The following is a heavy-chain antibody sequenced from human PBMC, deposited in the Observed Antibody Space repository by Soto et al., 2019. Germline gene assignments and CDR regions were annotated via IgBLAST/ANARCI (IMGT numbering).Heavy chain of an antibody. CDR2: IYPHDSDT. D-gene: IGHD1-1*01. CDR3: ARHGRDGENYYFDY. Sequence: PGESLKISCNVSGYNFNNYWIAWVRQMPGKGLELLGLIYPHDSDTRYSPSFQGQVTISDDKSISTAYLQWRSLKTSDTAMYYCARHGRDGENYYFDYWGHGTPVTV. CDR1: GYNFNNYW. J-gene: IGHJ4*01. V-gene: IGHV5-51*01.